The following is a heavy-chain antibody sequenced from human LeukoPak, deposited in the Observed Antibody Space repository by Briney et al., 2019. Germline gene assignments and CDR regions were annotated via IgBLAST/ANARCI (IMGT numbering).Heavy chain of an antibody. V-gene: IGHV4-59*08. Sequence: PSETLSLTCTVSGGSISRYYWSWIRQPPGKGLEWIGYIYYSGSTDYNPSLKSRVTISVDTSKNQFSLKLSSVTAADTAMYYCARHPGGVLGGSYYYGMDIWGQGTTVTVSS. CDR1: GGSISRYY. CDR3: ARHPGGVLGGSYYYGMDI. D-gene: IGHD2-15*01. CDR2: IYYSGST. J-gene: IGHJ6*02.